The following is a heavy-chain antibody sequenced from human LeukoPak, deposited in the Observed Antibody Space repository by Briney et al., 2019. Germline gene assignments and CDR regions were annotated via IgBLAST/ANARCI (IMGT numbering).Heavy chain of an antibody. V-gene: IGHV4-59*12. Sequence: SETLSLTCTVSDDSISDYYRGWIRQPPGKGLEWIGYFHNSGTSTYNPSLKSRVTMSVDTSKNQFSLKLSSVTAADTAVYYCARNRDGYNSFDYWGQGTLVTVSS. CDR2: FHNSGTS. J-gene: IGHJ4*02. D-gene: IGHD5-24*01. CDR3: ARNRDGYNSFDY. CDR1: DDSISDYY.